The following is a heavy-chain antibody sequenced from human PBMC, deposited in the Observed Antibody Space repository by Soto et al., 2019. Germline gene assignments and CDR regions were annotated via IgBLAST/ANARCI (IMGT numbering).Heavy chain of an antibody. CDR2: IYEGATT. Sequence: QLQLQESGPGLVKPSATLSLTCAVSGASISRTGCHWGWIRQPPGQGLEWIGSIYEGATTFYNSSIKSSVTISADTSKTHFSLKLRSVTAADTAVYYCARRGSGHTFDYWGQGTLVTVSS. CDR1: GASISRTGCH. D-gene: IGHD3-10*01. CDR3: ARRGSGHTFDY. J-gene: IGHJ4*02. V-gene: IGHV4-39*01.